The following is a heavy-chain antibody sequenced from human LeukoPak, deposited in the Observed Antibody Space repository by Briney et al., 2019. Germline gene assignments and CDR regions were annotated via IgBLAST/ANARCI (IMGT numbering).Heavy chain of an antibody. Sequence: GGSLRLSCAASGFTFNTYIMNWVRQAPGKGLEWVSYISSSSSTIYYADSVKGRFTISRDNAKNSLFLQMNSLRAEDTAVYYCATYSTSTAFDYWGQGTLVTVSS. CDR3: ATYSTSTAFDY. CDR1: GFTFNTYI. CDR2: ISSSSSTI. J-gene: IGHJ4*02. D-gene: IGHD6-6*01. V-gene: IGHV3-48*01.